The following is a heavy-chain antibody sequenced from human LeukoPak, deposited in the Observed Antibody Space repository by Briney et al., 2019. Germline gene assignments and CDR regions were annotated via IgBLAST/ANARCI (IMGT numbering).Heavy chain of an antibody. CDR1: GYTFTSYY. CDR2: INPNSGGT. D-gene: IGHD3-10*01. CDR3: ARPLRVTMVRGAAFRASSDFDP. J-gene: IGHJ5*02. V-gene: IGHV1-2*02. Sequence: ASVKVSCKASGYTFTSYYMHWVRQAPGQGLEWMGWINPNSGGTNYAQKFQGRVTMTRGTSISTAYMELSRLRYDDTAVYYCARPLRVTMVRGAAFRASSDFDPWGQGTLVTVSS.